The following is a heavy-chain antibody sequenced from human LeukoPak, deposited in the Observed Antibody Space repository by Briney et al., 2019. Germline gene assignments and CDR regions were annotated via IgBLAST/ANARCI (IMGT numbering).Heavy chain of an antibody. J-gene: IGHJ6*02. Sequence: GGSLRLSCAASGFTFSNAWMSWVRQAPGKGLEWVGRIKSKTDGGTTDYAAPVKGRFTISRDDSKNTPYLQMNSLKTEDTAVYYCTTGDYDFWSGYSPSLYYYGMDVWGQGTTVTVSS. D-gene: IGHD3-3*01. CDR1: GFTFSNAW. CDR3: TTGDYDFWSGYSPSLYYYGMDV. CDR2: IKSKTDGGTT. V-gene: IGHV3-15*01.